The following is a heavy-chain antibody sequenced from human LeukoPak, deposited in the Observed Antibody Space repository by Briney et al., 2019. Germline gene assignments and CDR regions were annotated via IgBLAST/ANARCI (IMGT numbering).Heavy chain of an antibody. CDR1: GYIFTNYW. CDR2: IYRGDSDT. CDR3: ASGPLPPDAFAF. Sequence: GESLKISCKGSGYIFTNYWIGWVRQMPGKGLEWMGIIYRGDSDTRYSPSFQGQVTISADKSISTAYLQWNSLKASDTAMYYCASGPLPPDAFAFWGQGTMVTVSS. D-gene: IGHD2-15*01. J-gene: IGHJ3*01. V-gene: IGHV5-51*01.